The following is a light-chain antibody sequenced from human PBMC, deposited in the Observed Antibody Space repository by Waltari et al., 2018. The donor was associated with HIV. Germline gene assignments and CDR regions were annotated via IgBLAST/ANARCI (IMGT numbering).Light chain of an antibody. V-gene: IGLV2-8*01. CDR3: SSFAGTHKL. CDR1: NGDISDYNY. Sequence: QSALTQSPSASGSPGQSVNISCTGANGDISDYNYFSWYQQHSDRPPKLIIFEVTKRPSGVPDRFPGSKSGNTASLFVSGLQPEDEATYFCSSFAGTHKLFGGGTKLTVL. J-gene: IGLJ2*01. CDR2: EVT.